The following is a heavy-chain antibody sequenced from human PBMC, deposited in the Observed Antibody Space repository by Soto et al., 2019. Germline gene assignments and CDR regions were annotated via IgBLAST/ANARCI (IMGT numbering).Heavy chain of an antibody. CDR2: VYSTGAT. Sequence: SQTLSLTCIPPPDSFNSYCYNRTLAPPWKGLEWLGFVYSTGATRYSPSLNGRVTMSVDTSKDQFSLILTSVTAADTAIYYCARFQFCSGNDCYRPFDLWGQGIMVTVSS. J-gene: IGHJ3*01. CDR3: ARFQFCSGNDCYRPFDL. D-gene: IGHD2-15*01. V-gene: IGHV4-59*01. CDR1: PDSFNSYC.